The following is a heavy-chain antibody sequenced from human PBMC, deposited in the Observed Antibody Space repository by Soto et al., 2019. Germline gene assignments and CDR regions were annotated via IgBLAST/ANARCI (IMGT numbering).Heavy chain of an antibody. Sequence: PSETLSLTCTVSGGSISSYYWSWIRQPPGKGLEWIGSIYYSGSTYYNPSLKSRVTISVDTSKNQFSLKLSSVTAADTAVYYCAPLGYCTNGVCSDYWGQGTLVTVSS. CDR3: APLGYCTNGVCSDY. V-gene: IGHV4-59*05. CDR2: IYYSGST. J-gene: IGHJ4*02. D-gene: IGHD2-8*01. CDR1: GGSISSYY.